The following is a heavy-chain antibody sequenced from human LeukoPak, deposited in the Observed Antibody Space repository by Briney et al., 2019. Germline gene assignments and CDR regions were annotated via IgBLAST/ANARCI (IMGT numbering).Heavy chain of an antibody. CDR2: ISSSSRYI. CDR1: GFTFSAFS. J-gene: IGHJ3*02. CDR3: AKVLIADSYYDSTGAHDGFDM. V-gene: IGHV3-21*06. D-gene: IGHD3-22*01. Sequence: PGGSLRLSCAVSGFTFSAFSMTWVRQAPGKGLEWLSSISSSSRYINYADSVKGRLTISRDNAKNSVFLQMNSLRAEDTAVYYCAKVLIADSYYDSTGAHDGFDMWGQGTMVTVSS.